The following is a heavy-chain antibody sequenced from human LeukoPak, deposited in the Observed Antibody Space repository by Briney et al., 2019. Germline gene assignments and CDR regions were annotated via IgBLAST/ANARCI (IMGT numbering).Heavy chain of an antibody. CDR1: GFTFSIYN. Sequence: QTGGSLRLSCAASGFTFSIYNMNWVRQAPGKGLEWVSSISTSSSYIYYADSVKGRFSVSRDNAKNSLYLQMDSLRAEDTAVYYCARTAGGYFDYWGQGTLVTVSS. V-gene: IGHV3-21*01. CDR2: ISTSSSYI. J-gene: IGHJ4*02. CDR3: ARTAGGYFDY. D-gene: IGHD3-16*01.